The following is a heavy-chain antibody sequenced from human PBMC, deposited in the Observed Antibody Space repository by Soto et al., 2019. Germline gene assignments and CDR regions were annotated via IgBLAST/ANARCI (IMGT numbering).Heavy chain of an antibody. CDR2: ISYDGSNK. Sequence: GGSLRLSCAASGFTFSSYGMHWVRQAPGKGLEWVAVISYDGSNKYYADSVKGRFTISRDNSKNTLYLQMNSLRAEDTAVYYCAKGRSGSYFTYYYYGMDVWGQGTTVTVSS. J-gene: IGHJ6*02. CDR1: GFTFSSYG. CDR3: AKGRSGSYFTYYYYGMDV. D-gene: IGHD1-26*01. V-gene: IGHV3-30*18.